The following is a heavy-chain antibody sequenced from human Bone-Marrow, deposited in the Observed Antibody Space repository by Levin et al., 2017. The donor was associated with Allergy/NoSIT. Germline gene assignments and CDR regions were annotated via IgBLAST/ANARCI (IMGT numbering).Heavy chain of an antibody. Sequence: GGSLRLSCAASGFTFSSYAMSWVRQAPGKGLEWVSAISGSGGSTYYADSVKGRFTISRDNSKNTLYLQMNSLRAEDTAVYYCAKDLNADTAMGEVDPWGQGTLVTVSS. J-gene: IGHJ5*02. V-gene: IGHV3-23*01. D-gene: IGHD5-18*01. CDR1: GFTFSSYA. CDR3: AKDLNADTAMGEVDP. CDR2: ISGSGGST.